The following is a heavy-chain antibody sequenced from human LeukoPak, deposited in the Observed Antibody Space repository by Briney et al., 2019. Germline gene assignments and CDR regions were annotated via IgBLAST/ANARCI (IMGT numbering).Heavy chain of an antibody. D-gene: IGHD3-10*01. Sequence: GASVKVSCKTSGYTFTNYYIHWVRQAPGQGLECMGIINPNGGATSYTQKFRGRVTMTRDTSTSTVYMELSSLRSEDTAVYYCARVMVAWFGDKAFDYWGQGTLVTVSS. V-gene: IGHV1-46*01. CDR2: INPNGGAT. J-gene: IGHJ4*02. CDR1: GYTFTNYY. CDR3: ARVMVAWFGDKAFDY.